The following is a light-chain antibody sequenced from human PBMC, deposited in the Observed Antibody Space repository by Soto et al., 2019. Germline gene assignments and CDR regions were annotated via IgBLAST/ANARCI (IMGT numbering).Light chain of an antibody. J-gene: IGKJ1*01. CDR2: MGS. CDR3: MQPLQSWT. Sequence: DIVMTQSPLSLPVTPGEAASISCRSSQTLLHKNGNNYFNWYLQKPGQSPQLLIYMGSNRASGVPDRFSGSGSGTYFTLKISRVEAEDVGVYYCMQPLQSWTFGQGTKVDIK. CDR1: QTLLHKNGNNY. V-gene: IGKV2-28*01.